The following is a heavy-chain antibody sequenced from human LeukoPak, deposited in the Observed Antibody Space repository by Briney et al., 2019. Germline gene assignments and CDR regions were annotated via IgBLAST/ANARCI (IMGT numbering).Heavy chain of an antibody. CDR1: GFTCSSYG. J-gene: IGHJ4*02. Sequence: GGSLRLSCAASGFTCSSYGMHWVRQVPGKGLEWVAVIWYDGSNKYYADSVKGRFTISRDNSKNTLYLQMNSLRAEDAAVYYCARATPKRGYSGYDRGYFDYWGQGTLVTVSS. CDR3: ARATPKRGYSGYDRGYFDY. D-gene: IGHD5-12*01. CDR2: IWYDGSNK. V-gene: IGHV3-33*01.